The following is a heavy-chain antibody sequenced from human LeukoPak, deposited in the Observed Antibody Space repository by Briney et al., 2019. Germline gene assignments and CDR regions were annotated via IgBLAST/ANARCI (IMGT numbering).Heavy chain of an antibody. Sequence: SQTLSLTCAISGDSVSSNSATWTWIRQSPSRGLEWLGRTYYRSKWYNDYALSVKSRITINSDTSKNQFSLRLSSVTPEDTAVYYCARGSSSNSWYFDYWGQGTLVTVSS. J-gene: IGHJ4*02. V-gene: IGHV6-1*01. D-gene: IGHD6-13*01. CDR2: TYYRSKWYN. CDR1: GDSVSSNSAT. CDR3: ARGSSSNSWYFDY.